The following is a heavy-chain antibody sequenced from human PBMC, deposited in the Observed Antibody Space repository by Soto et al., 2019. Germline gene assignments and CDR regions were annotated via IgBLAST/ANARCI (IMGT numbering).Heavy chain of an antibody. V-gene: IGHV3-64*04. Sequence: GGSLRLSCSASGFTLKDSAMHWVRQAPGRGLEQVAASTYIGGTPYYADSVKGRVTISRDNAKNSLYLQMNSLRAEDTAVYYCARDGIGFDHDAFTIWGQGTMVTVSS. D-gene: IGHD3-10*01. CDR3: ARDGIGFDHDAFTI. J-gene: IGHJ3*02. CDR2: STYIGGTP. CDR1: GFTLKDSA.